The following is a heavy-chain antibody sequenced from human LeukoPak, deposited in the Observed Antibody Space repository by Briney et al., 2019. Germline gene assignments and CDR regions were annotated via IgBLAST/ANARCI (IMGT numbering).Heavy chain of an antibody. CDR3: ARAAARGISPFDY. Sequence: GASVTVSFKASGYTFTCYYMHWVRQAPGHGLQWMGWMNPNSGYTNYAQKFQGRVTMTRDTSISTSYMGLTRLRPDDTAVYYCARAAARGISPFDYWGQGTLVTVSS. CDR2: MNPNSGYT. V-gene: IGHV1-2*02. CDR1: GYTFTCYY. J-gene: IGHJ4*02. D-gene: IGHD3-10*01.